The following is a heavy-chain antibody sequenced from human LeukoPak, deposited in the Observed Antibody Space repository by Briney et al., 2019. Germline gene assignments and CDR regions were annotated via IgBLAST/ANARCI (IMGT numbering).Heavy chain of an antibody. Sequence: GGSLRLSCAASGFTFSSYGMHWVRQAPGKGLEWVAVISYDGSNKYYADSAKGRFTISRDNSKNTLYLQMNSLRAEDTAVYYCASEGGHNWNYGLAYWGQGTLVTVSS. CDR2: ISYDGSNK. J-gene: IGHJ4*02. V-gene: IGHV3-30*03. CDR1: GFTFSSYG. CDR3: ASEGGHNWNYGLAY. D-gene: IGHD1-7*01.